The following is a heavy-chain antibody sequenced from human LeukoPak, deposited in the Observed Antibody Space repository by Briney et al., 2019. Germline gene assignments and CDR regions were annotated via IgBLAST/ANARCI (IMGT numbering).Heavy chain of an antibody. Sequence: ASVKVSCKASGGTFSSYAISWVRQAPGQGLEWMGRIIPILGIANYAQKFQGRVTITADKSTSTAYMELSSLRSEDTAVYYCARGHYDILTGYLGLYYYGMDVWGQGTTVTVSS. CDR1: GGTFSSYA. V-gene: IGHV1-69*04. CDR2: IIPILGIA. J-gene: IGHJ6*02. CDR3: ARGHYDILTGYLGLYYYGMDV. D-gene: IGHD3-9*01.